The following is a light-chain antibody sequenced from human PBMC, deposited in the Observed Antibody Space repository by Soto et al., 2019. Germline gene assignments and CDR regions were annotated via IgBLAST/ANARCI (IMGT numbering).Light chain of an antibody. CDR1: RSNSDR. J-gene: IGKJ1*01. CDR2: DAS. CDR3: QHYSLVWA. Sequence: DIQMTQSPSTLSASVGDRVTITCRASRSNSDRLAWYQQKPGKAPKLLIFDASRLESGVPSRFSGSGSGTEFTLTISSLQPDDFATYYCQHYSLVWAFGQGTKVDIK. V-gene: IGKV1-5*01.